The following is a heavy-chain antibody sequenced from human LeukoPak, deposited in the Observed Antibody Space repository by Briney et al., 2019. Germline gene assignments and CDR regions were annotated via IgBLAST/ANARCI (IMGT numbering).Heavy chain of an antibody. V-gene: IGHV3-30*02. D-gene: IGHD6-13*01. CDR3: TKDLIRGSSWYASNFDY. Sequence: GGSLRLSCAASGFTFSSYGMHWVRQAPGKGLEWVAFIRYDGSNKYYADSVKGRFTISRDNSKNTLYLQMNSLRAEDTAVYYCTKDLIRGSSWYASNFDYWGQGTLVTVSS. J-gene: IGHJ4*02. CDR2: IRYDGSNK. CDR1: GFTFSSYG.